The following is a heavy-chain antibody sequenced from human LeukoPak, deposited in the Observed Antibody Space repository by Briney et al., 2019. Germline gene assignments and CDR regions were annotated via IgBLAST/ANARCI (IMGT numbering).Heavy chain of an antibody. D-gene: IGHD6-13*01. CDR3: AGAYSSSWYYYYMDV. Sequence: SETLSLTCTVSGGSISSSSYYWGWIRQPPGKGLEWIGSIYYSGSTYYNPSLKSRVTISVDTSKNQFSLKLSSVTAADTAVYYCAGAYSSSWYYYYMDVWGKGTTVTVSS. V-gene: IGHV4-39*07. CDR2: IYYSGST. J-gene: IGHJ6*03. CDR1: GGSISSSSYY.